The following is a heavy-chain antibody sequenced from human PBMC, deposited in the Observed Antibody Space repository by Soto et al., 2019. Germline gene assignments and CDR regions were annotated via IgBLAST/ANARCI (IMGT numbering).Heavy chain of an antibody. Sequence: QLQLQESGSGLVKPSQTLSLTCAVSGRSIRSGGYSWGRIRQPPGKGLEWIGYIYHSGSTYYNPSLKGRVAISVDRSKNQFSLKLSSVSAADTAVYYCARVPDYWGQGTLVTVSS. CDR2: IYHSGST. CDR1: GRSIRSGGYS. J-gene: IGHJ4*02. CDR3: ARVPDY. V-gene: IGHV4-30-2*01.